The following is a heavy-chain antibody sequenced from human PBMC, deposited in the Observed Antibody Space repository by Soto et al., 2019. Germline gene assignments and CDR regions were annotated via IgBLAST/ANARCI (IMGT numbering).Heavy chain of an antibody. CDR3: GRGVLDAFGG. V-gene: IGHV3-13*01. Sequence: GGSLRLSCAASGFTFSSYDMHWVRQATGKGLEWVSAIGTAGDTYYPGSVKGRFTISRENAKNSLYLPMNSLRAGDTAGYYCGRGVLDAFGGWGQGTMVTVAS. CDR1: GFTFSSYD. CDR2: IGTAGDT. J-gene: IGHJ3*01.